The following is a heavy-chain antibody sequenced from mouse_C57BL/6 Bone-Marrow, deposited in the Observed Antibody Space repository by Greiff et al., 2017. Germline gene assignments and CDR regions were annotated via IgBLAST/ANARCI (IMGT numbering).Heavy chain of an antibody. Sequence: QVQLKESGAELVRPGTSVKVSCKASGYSFTNYLIEWVKQRPGQGLEWIGVINPGSGGTNYNEKFKGKATLTADKSSSTAYMQLSSLTSEDSAVYCCARRYGSRGYFDVWGTGTTVTVSS. J-gene: IGHJ1*03. CDR2: INPGSGGT. V-gene: IGHV1-54*01. CDR3: ARRYGSRGYFDV. CDR1: GYSFTNYL. D-gene: IGHD1-1*01.